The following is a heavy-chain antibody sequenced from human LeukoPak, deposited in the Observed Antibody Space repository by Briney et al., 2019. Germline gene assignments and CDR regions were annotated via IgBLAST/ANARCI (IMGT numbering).Heavy chain of an antibody. CDR3: ARGGWKSEAAGFAFDI. J-gene: IGHJ3*02. CDR2: ISVYNGDT. CDR1: VYTFINYG. D-gene: IGHD6-13*01. V-gene: IGHV1-18*01. Sequence: ASVTVSFKSSVYTFINYGFSWVRQAPGQGFEWMGWISVYNGDTNYVQHLQGRVTMTTDTSTSTAYMELRSLRSDDTAVYYCARGGWKSEAAGFAFDIWGQGTMVTVSS.